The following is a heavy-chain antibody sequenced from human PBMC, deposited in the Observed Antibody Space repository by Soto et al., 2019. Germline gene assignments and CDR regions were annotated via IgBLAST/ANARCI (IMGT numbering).Heavy chain of an antibody. V-gene: IGHV3-30*18. CDR2: ISYDGSNK. CDR1: GFTFSSYG. CDR3: AKDHLMTTVTTYFDY. Sequence: PGGSLRLSCAASGFTFSSYGMHWVRQAPGKGLEWVAVISYDGSNKYYADSVKGRFTISRDNSKNTLYLQMNSLRAEDTAVYYCAKDHLMTTVTTYFDYWGQGTLVTVSS. J-gene: IGHJ4*02. D-gene: IGHD4-17*01.